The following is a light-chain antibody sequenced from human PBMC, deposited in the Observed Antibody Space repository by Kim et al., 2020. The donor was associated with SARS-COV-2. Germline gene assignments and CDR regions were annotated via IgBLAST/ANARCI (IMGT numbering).Light chain of an antibody. CDR3: QLYGTSPLI. CDR2: DAS. Sequence: PGERATLSCRATQSVSSNSLAWYQHKPGQAPSLLIYDASTRATGIPDRFSGSGSGTDFTLTISRLEPEDFAVYYCQLYGTSPLIFGGGTKV. V-gene: IGKV3-20*01. J-gene: IGKJ4*01. CDR1: QSVSSNS.